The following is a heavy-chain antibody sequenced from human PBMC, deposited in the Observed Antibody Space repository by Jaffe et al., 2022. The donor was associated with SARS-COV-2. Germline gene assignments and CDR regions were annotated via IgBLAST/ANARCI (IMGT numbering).Heavy chain of an antibody. CDR1: AGSASGSY. Sequence: QVQLQQWGAGLLKPSETLSLRCAVYAGSASGSYWSWIRQPPGKGLEWIGEINRGGSTTYNPSLQSRVTISVDTSQNQFSLKLTSVTAADTAVYYCAGIKATRSSAFFGQVGLRYDPWGQGTLVTVSS. J-gene: IGHJ5*02. V-gene: IGHV4-34*01. D-gene: IGHD6-6*01. CDR3: AGIKATRSSAFFGQVGLRYDP. CDR2: INRGGST.